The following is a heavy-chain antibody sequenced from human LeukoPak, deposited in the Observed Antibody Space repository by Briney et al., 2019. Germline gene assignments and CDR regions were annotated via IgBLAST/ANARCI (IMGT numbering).Heavy chain of an antibody. V-gene: IGHV4-30-2*01. CDR1: GGSISSNGYF. Sequence: SETLSLTCAVSGGSISSNGYFWRWIRQPPGKGLECIGYIYHTGRIYYNSSLESRVTISADRSKNQFSLKLSSVTAADAAVYYCARETREGLDYWGQGTLVTVSS. J-gene: IGHJ4*02. D-gene: IGHD4-23*01. CDR2: IYHTGRI. CDR3: ARETREGLDY.